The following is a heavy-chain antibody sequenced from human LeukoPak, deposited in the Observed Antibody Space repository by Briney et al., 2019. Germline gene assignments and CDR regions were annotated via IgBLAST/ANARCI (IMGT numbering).Heavy chain of an antibody. Sequence: PSETLSLTCGAYGGSFGGYHWSWIRRSPGKGLEWIGEIDHTGSTLYNPSLESRATISLDTSKNQFSLKLRSVTAADTAVYFCARVPVAWNYYYGLDVWGQGTTVSVSS. V-gene: IGHV4-34*01. CDR2: IDHTGST. CDR3: ARVPVAWNYYYGLDV. D-gene: IGHD1-1*01. J-gene: IGHJ6*02. CDR1: GGSFGGYH.